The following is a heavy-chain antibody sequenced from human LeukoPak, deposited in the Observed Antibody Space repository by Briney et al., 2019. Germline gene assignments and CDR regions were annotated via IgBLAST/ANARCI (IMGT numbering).Heavy chain of an antibody. CDR3: ARYTQGNGFDI. Sequence: GASVTVSCKASGYTSSSPDINWVRQATGRGLEWLGWMNPRDDTGSAQKFQGRVTLTGDKSKNTAYMELSSLRSEDTAVYYCARYTQGNGFDIWGQGTMVTVST. J-gene: IGHJ3*02. CDR2: MNPRDDT. V-gene: IGHV1-8*01. CDR1: GYTSSSPD. D-gene: IGHD6-13*01.